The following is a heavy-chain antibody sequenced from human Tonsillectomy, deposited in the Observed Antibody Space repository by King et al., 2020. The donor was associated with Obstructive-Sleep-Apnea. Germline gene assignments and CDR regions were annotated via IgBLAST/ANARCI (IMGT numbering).Heavy chain of an antibody. CDR1: GGSISSYY. Sequence: QLQESGPGLVKPSETLSLTCTVSGGSISSYYWSWIRQPPGKGLEWIGYIYYSGSTNNNPSLKSPVTISVDTSKNQFSLKLSSVTAADTAVYYFAGGSSLEWLLGWFDPWGQGTLVTVSS. D-gene: IGHD3-3*01. J-gene: IGHJ5*02. CDR3: AGGSSLEWLLGWFDP. V-gene: IGHV4-59*01. CDR2: IYYSGST.